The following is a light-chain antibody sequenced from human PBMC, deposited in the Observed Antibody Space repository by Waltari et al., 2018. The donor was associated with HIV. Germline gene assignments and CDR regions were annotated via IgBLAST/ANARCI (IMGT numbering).Light chain of an antibody. V-gene: IGLV1-47*02. J-gene: IGLJ2*01. CDR2: SDN. CDR1: TSNIGSNY. Sequence: QSVLTPPPSGSGTRGQTVTISGSGGTSNIGSNYVCWYQQHQEPAPTLLILSDNHPPSGVPDRFPCSKSGTSASPALNVLRSEAEADYYCAACAYTLTGPGVFGGGTKLTVL. CDR3: AACAYTLTGPGV.